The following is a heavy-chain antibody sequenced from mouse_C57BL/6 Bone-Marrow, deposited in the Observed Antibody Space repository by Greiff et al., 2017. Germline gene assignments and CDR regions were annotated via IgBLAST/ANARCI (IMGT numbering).Heavy chain of an antibody. D-gene: IGHD2-1*01. Sequence: QVQLQQSGAELARPGASVKLSCKASGYTFTSYGISWVKQRTGQGLEWIGEIYPRRGNTYYNEKFKGKATLTADKSSSTSYMELRSLTSEDSAVYVCARYGNYWYFDVWGTGTTVTVSS. J-gene: IGHJ1*03. CDR1: GYTFTSYG. V-gene: IGHV1-81*01. CDR2: IYPRRGNT. CDR3: ARYGNYWYFDV.